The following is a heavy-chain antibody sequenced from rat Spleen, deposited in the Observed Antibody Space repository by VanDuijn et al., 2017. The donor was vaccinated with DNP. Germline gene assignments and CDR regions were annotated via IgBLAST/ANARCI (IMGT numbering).Heavy chain of an antibody. D-gene: IGHD1-9*01. Sequence: EVQLVESGGGLVQPGRSLKVSCAASGFTFSDFAMAWVRQPPKKGLEWVATITYDGGGTHYRDSVQGRFTVSRDNAESTLHLQMDSLRSEDTATYYCARLHTTGITFDYWGHGVMVTVSS. V-gene: IGHV5-17*01. CDR3: ARLHTTGITFDY. CDR2: ITYDGGGT. J-gene: IGHJ2*01. CDR1: GFTFSDFA.